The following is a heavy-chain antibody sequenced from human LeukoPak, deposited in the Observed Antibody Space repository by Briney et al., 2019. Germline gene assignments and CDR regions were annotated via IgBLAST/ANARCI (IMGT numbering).Heavy chain of an antibody. CDR1: GFTFSRYA. CDR3: ARTYYDFWSGQD. CDR2: ISFDGSDK. J-gene: IGHJ4*02. D-gene: IGHD3-3*01. Sequence: GRSPRLSCAASGFTFSRYAMHWFRQAPGKGLDWVAVISFDGSDKYYADSVKGRFTISRDNSKSTLYLQMNSLRTEDTAVYHCARTYYDFWSGQDWGQGTLVTVSS. V-gene: IGHV3-30*04.